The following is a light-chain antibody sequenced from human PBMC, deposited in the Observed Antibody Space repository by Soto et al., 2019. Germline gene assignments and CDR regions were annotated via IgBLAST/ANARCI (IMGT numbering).Light chain of an antibody. CDR1: RSNIGNNY. Sequence: QSVLTQPPSASGTPGQRVTISCSEARSNIGNNYVSWYQQLPGTAPKLLIYDNNKRPSGIPDRFSGSKSGTSATLGITGLQTGDEADYYCGTWDSSLSAHVFGTGTKVTVL. J-gene: IGLJ1*01. CDR3: GTWDSSLSAHV. V-gene: IGLV1-51*01. CDR2: DNN.